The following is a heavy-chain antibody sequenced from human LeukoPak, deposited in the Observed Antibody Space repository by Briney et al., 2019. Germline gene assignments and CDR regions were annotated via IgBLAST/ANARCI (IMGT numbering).Heavy chain of an antibody. CDR2: IYYSGST. Sequence: SETLSLTCTVSGGSINSYYWSWIRQPPGKGLEWIGYIYYSGSTNYNPSLKSRVTISVDPSKTQFSLRLSSVTAADPAVYYCARVTGYMTEDYFDYWGQGTLITVSS. CDR3: ARVTGYMTEDYFDY. V-gene: IGHV4-59*01. J-gene: IGHJ4*02. CDR1: GGSINSYY. D-gene: IGHD6-13*01.